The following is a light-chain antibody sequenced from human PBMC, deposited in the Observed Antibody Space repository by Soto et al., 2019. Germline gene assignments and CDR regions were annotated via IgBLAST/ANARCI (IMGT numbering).Light chain of an antibody. Sequence: QSVLTQPASVSGSPGQSITISCTGTSSDVGGYNYVSWYQQHPGKAPKLMIYGVSNRPSGVSNRFSGSKSGNTASLTISGLQAEDEADYYCSSYAGSSNVFGTGTKVTV. CDR1: SSDVGGYNY. CDR2: GVS. V-gene: IGLV2-14*01. J-gene: IGLJ1*01. CDR3: SSYAGSSNV.